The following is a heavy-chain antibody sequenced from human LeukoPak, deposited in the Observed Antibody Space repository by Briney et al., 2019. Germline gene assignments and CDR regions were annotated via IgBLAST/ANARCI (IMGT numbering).Heavy chain of an antibody. CDR1: GYSFTSYW. CDR2: IDPSDSYT. J-gene: IGHJ6*02. D-gene: IGHD3-10*01. V-gene: IGHV5-10-1*01. Sequence: GESLKISCKGSGYSFTSYWISWVRQMPGKGLEWMVRIDPSDSYTNYSPSFQGHVTISADKSISTAYLQWSSLKASDTAMYYCARALMVRGVIYGMDVWGQGTTVTVSS. CDR3: ARALMVRGVIYGMDV.